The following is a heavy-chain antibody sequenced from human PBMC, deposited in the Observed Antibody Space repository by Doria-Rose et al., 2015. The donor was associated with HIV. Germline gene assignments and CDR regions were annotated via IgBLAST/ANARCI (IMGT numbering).Heavy chain of an antibody. CDR3: ARGGWSSTWYYFDY. J-gene: IGHJ4*02. V-gene: IGHV1-46*01. CDR2: INPSAGST. Sequence: WVRQAPGQGLEWMGVINPSAGSTSSAQKFQGRVTMTWDTSTSTVYMELSSLRSEDTAVYYCARGGWSSTWYYFDYWGQGTLVTVSS. D-gene: IGHD6-13*01.